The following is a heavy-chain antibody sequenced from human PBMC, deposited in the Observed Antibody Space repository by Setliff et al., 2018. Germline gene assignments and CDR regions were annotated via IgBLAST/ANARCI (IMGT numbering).Heavy chain of an antibody. J-gene: IGHJ3*02. Sequence: GGSLRLSCAASGFTFNNYWMSWVRQTPGKGLEWVAHIKQDGSEKYYVDSVKGRFIISRDNAKNSLYLQMNSLRDEDTAVYYCARQSRTGAFDIWGPGTVVTVS. V-gene: IGHV3-7*03. CDR2: IKQDGSEK. CDR1: GFTFNNYW. CDR3: ARQSRTGAFDI.